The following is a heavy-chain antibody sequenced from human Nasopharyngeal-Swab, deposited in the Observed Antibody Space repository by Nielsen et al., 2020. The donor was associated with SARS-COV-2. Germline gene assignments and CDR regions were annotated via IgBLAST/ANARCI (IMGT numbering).Heavy chain of an antibody. CDR2: INHSGST. V-gene: IGHV4-34*01. D-gene: IGHD3-9*01. J-gene: IGHJ6*03. Sequence: PGKGLEWIGEINHSGSTNYNPSLKSRVTISVDTSKNQFSLKLSSVTAADTAVYYCARERRYGQRKLNYYYMDVWGKGTTVTVSS. CDR3: ARERRYGQRKLNYYYMDV.